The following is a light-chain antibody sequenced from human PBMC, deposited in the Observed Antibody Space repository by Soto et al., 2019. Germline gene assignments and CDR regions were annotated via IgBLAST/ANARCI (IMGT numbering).Light chain of an antibody. CDR1: QSLSTSY. CDR3: QQYGSSPT. CDR2: AAS. Sequence: EIELTQSPCTLSLFRGERATLSCRASQSLSTSYVAWYRLTPGQAPRLLIYAASSRASGIPDRFSGSWSGTDFTLTISRLAHEDFAVYYCQQYGSSPTFGQGTRLEIK. J-gene: IGKJ5*01. V-gene: IGKV3-20*01.